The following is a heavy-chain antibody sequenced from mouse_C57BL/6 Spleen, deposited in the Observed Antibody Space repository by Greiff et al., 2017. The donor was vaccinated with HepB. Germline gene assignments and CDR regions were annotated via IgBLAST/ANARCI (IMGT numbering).Heavy chain of an antibody. V-gene: IGHV1-26*01. CDR2: INPNNGGT. J-gene: IGHJ2*01. Sequence: VQLKQSGPELVKPGASVKISCKASGYTFTDYYMNWVKQSHGKSLEWIGDINPNNGGTSYNQKFKGKATLTVDKSSSTAYMELRSLTSEDSAVYYCARKYYYGSSYLYYFDYWGQGTTLTVSS. CDR1: GYTFTDYY. CDR3: ARKYYYGSSYLYYFDY. D-gene: IGHD1-1*01.